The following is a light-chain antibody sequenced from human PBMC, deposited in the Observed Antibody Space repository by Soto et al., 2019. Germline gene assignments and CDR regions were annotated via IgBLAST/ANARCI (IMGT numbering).Light chain of an antibody. Sequence: EVVMTQSPATLSASPGERATLSCWASETVATNLAWYQQKPGQAPRLLISGASTRAAGISDRFRGSGSGTEFTLTISRLEPEDFAVYYCQQYGSSPPYTFGQGTKLEIK. CDR1: ETVATN. CDR2: GAS. J-gene: IGKJ2*01. V-gene: IGKV3-20*01. CDR3: QQYGSSPPYT.